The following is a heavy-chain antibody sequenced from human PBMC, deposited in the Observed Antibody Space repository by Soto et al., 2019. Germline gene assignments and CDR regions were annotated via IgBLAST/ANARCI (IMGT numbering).Heavy chain of an antibody. CDR3: AKGSSGHYDSFAF. Sequence: EVQLLDSGGGLVQPGGSLRLSGAACGFTFRNFAMTWVREAPGKGLQWVSTISAVGGTYYADSVKGRFTISRDNSKNTFYLLMNSLRAEDTAVYYCAKGSSGHYDSFAFWGQGTLVTVSS. CDR2: ISAVGGT. J-gene: IGHJ4*02. D-gene: IGHD3-22*01. V-gene: IGHV3-23*01. CDR1: GFTFRNFA.